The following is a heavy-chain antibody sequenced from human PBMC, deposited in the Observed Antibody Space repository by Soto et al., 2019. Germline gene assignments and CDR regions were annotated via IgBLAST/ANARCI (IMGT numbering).Heavy chain of an antibody. CDR1: GFTFSSYS. CDR3: AKDLMGYQLLYHSWFDP. D-gene: IGHD2-2*02. V-gene: IGHV3-48*01. Sequence: GGSLRLSCAASGFTFSSYSMNWVRQAPGKGLEWVSYISSSSSTIYYADSVKGRFTISRDNAKNSLYLQMNSLRAEDTAVYYCAKDLMGYQLLYHSWFDPWGQGTLVTVSS. CDR2: ISSSSSTI. J-gene: IGHJ5*02.